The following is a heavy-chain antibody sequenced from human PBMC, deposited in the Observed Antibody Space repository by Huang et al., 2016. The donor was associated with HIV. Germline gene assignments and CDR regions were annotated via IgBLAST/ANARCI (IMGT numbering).Heavy chain of an antibody. D-gene: IGHD2-8*01. J-gene: IGHJ3*02. CDR2: TSAANRYP. Sequence: QAQLMQSGGEVKKTGASVRVSCKASGYPFTSYGISWVRQAPGQGLEWVGWTSAANRYPGYAQKFQARVTLTVDSSTTTAYVELTGRTSGDTAVYYCTRAPWYAPTWKRNAASFIWGQGTMVTVSS. CDR3: TRAPWYAPTWKRNAASFI. V-gene: IGHV1-18*01. CDR1: GYPFTSYG.